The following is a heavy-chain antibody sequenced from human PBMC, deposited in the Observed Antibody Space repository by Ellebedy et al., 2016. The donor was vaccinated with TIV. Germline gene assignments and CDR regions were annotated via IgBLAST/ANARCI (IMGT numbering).Heavy chain of an antibody. Sequence: GESLKISCAASGFTFNNYAMSWVRQAPGKGLEWISGIVGSGGGIWYAESAKGRFTISRDNSKRTLYLQMNSLRAEDTAVYYCAKGRGGGSDSSAPRYYFDYWGLGTLVTVSS. CDR3: AKGRGGGSDSSAPRYYFDY. CDR2: IVGSGGGI. CDR1: GFTFNNYA. D-gene: IGHD3-22*01. J-gene: IGHJ4*02. V-gene: IGHV3-23*01.